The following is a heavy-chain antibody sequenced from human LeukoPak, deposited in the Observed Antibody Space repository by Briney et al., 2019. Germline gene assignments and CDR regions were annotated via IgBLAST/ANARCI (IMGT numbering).Heavy chain of an antibody. CDR1: GFTFSSYS. V-gene: IGHV3-21*01. Sequence: GGSLRLSCAASGFTFSSYSMNWVRQAPGKGLEWVSSISSSSSYIYYADSVKGRSTISRDNAKNSLYLQMNSLRAEDTAVYYCAPRITMVRGVADFDYWGQGTLVTVSS. CDR2: ISSSSSYI. J-gene: IGHJ4*02. D-gene: IGHD3-10*01. CDR3: APRITMVRGVADFDY.